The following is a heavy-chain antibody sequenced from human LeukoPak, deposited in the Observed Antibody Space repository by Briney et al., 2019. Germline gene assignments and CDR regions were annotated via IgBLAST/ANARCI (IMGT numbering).Heavy chain of an antibody. CDR2: IYTSGST. Sequence: SETLSLTCTVSGGSISSGSYYWSWIRQPAGKGLEWIGRIYTSGSTNYNPSLKSRVTISVDTSKNQFSLKLSSVTAADTAVYYCARGYRGWGLPLDYWGQGTLVTVSS. D-gene: IGHD3-16*01. V-gene: IGHV4-61*02. J-gene: IGHJ4*02. CDR3: ARGYRGWGLPLDY. CDR1: GGSISSGSYY.